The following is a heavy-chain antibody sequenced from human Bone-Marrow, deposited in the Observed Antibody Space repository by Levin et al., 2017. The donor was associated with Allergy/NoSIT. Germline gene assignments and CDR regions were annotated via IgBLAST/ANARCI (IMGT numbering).Heavy chain of an antibody. CDR1: GGTFSDYP. CDR2: IIPIFGTA. J-gene: IGHJ6*03. V-gene: IGHV1-69*13. CDR3: ARDYCNSTSCYPYYFYIDV. Sequence: PGASVKVSCKASGGTFSDYPITWVRQAPGQGLEWMGGIIPIFGTANYAQKFQGRVTITADESTSTAYMELSSLRSEDTAMYYCARDYCNSTSCYPYYFYIDVWAKGPRSPSP. D-gene: IGHD2-2*01.